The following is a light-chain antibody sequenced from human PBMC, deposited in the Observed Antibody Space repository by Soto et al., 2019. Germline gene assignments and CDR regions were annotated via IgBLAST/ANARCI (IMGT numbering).Light chain of an antibody. CDR1: QSVSSSY. Sequence: EIVLTQSPGTLSLSLGERATLSCRASQSVSSSYFAWYQHKPGQAPRLLIYGASSRATGIPDRFSGSGSGTDFTLTISRLESEDFAVYYCKQYGGSPPVTFGGGTKVEIK. CDR2: GAS. V-gene: IGKV3-20*01. CDR3: KQYGGSPPVT. J-gene: IGKJ4*01.